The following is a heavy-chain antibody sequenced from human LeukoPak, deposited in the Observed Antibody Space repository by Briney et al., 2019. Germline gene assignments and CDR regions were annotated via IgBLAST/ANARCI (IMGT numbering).Heavy chain of an antibody. CDR2: IIPIFGTA. D-gene: IGHD2-2*01. J-gene: IGHJ4*02. V-gene: IGHV1-69*13. Sequence: GASVKVSCKASGGTFSSYAISWVRQAPGQGLEWMGGIIPIFGTANYAQKFQGRVTITADESTSTAYMELSSLRSKDTAVYYCAGGSMRYCSSTSCSPDYWGQGTLVTVSS. CDR3: AGGSMRYCSSTSCSPDY. CDR1: GGTFSSYA.